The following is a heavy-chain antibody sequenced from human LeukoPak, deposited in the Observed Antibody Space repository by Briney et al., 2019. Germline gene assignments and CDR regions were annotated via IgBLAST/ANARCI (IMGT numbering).Heavy chain of an antibody. CDR1: GGSISSYY. V-gene: IGHV4-59*01. J-gene: IGHJ6*03. Sequence: SETLSLTCTVSGGSISSYYWSWIRQPPGKGLEWIGYIYYSGSTNYNPSLKSRVTISVDTSKNQFSLKLSSVTAADTAVYYCARGRGYDFWSGYEEYYYYYYMDVWGKGTTVTVSS. CDR3: ARGRGYDFWSGYEEYYYYYYMDV. D-gene: IGHD3-3*01. CDR2: IYYSGST.